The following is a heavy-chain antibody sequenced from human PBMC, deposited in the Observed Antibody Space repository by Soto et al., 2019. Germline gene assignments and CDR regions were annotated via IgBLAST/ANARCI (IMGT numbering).Heavy chain of an antibody. CDR1: GYTFTGYY. D-gene: IGHD3-3*01. J-gene: IGHJ3*02. CDR2: IIPIFGTA. Sequence: SVKVSCKASGYTFTGYYMHWVRQAPGQGLEWMGGIIPIFGTANYAQKFQGRVTITADKSTSTAYMELSSLRSEDTAVYYCAREYDFWSGYYAFDIWGQGTMVTVSS. V-gene: IGHV1-69*06. CDR3: AREYDFWSGYYAFDI.